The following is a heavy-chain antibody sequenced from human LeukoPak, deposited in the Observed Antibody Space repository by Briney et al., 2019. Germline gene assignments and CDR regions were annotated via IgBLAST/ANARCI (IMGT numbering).Heavy chain of an antibody. CDR2: ISGDGGST. Sequence: GGSLRLSCAASGFTFSDYAMSWVRQAPGKGLEWVSAISGDGGSTYHADSVKGRFTISRDNSKNTLYLQMNSLRAEDTAVYYCAKDSRKVVTPLFDQWGQGTLVTVSS. J-gene: IGHJ4*02. D-gene: IGHD2-21*02. CDR1: GFTFSDYA. V-gene: IGHV3-23*01. CDR3: AKDSRKVVTPLFDQ.